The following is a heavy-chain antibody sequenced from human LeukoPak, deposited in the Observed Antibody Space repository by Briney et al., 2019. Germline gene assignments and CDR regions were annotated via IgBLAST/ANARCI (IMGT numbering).Heavy chain of an antibody. CDR3: ARVLWNGDYPRFDY. V-gene: IGHV3-53*01. D-gene: IGHD4-17*01. CDR1: GFTFSSYW. Sequence: GGSLRLSCAASGFTFSSYWMHWVRQAPGKGLVWVSIIYSGGTPYYADSVKGRFTISRDNSKNTLYLQMNSLRAEDTAVYYCARVLWNGDYPRFDYWGQGTLVTASS. CDR2: IYSGGTP. J-gene: IGHJ4*02.